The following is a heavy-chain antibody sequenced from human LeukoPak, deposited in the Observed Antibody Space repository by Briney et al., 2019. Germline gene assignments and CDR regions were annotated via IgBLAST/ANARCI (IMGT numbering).Heavy chain of an antibody. CDR1: GFTFDDYA. Sequence: PGGSLRLSCAASGFTFDDYAMHWVRQAPGKGLEWVSGISWNSGSIGYADSVKGRFTISRDNAKNSLYLQMNSLGAEDTALYYCAKDSSGWFHEFDYWGQGTLVTVSS. CDR2: ISWNSGSI. J-gene: IGHJ4*02. V-gene: IGHV3-9*01. CDR3: AKDSSGWFHEFDY. D-gene: IGHD6-19*01.